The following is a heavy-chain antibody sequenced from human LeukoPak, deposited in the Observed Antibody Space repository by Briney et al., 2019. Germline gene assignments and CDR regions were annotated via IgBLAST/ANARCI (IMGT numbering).Heavy chain of an antibody. J-gene: IGHJ6*03. Sequence: GSLRLSCAASGFTFSDYYMSWIRQPPGKGLEWIGSIYYSGSTYYNPSLKSRVTISVDTSKNQFSLKLSSVTAADTAVYYCARAKREEQWLGTNYYYYYYMDVWGKGTTVTVSS. V-gene: IGHV4-38-2*01. CDR3: ARAKREEQWLGTNYYYYYYMDV. CDR1: GFTFSDYY. D-gene: IGHD6-19*01. CDR2: IYYSGST.